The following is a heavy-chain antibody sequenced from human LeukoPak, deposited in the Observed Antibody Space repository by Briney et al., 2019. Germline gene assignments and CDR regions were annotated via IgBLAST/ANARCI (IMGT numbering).Heavy chain of an antibody. CDR3: AHSFSRDTAMPRFDY. V-gene: IGHV2-5*01. CDR2: IYWNDDK. D-gene: IGHD5-18*01. Sequence: SGPTLVKPTQTLTLTCTFSGFSLSTSGVGVGWIRQPPGKALEWLALIYWNDDKRYSPSLKSRLTITKDTSENQVVLTMTNMDPVDTATYYCAHSFSRDTAMPRFDYWGQGTLVTVSS. CDR1: GFSLSTSGVG. J-gene: IGHJ4*02.